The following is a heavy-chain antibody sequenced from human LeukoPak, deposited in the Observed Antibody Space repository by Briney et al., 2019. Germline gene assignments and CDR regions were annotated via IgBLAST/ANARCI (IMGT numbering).Heavy chain of an antibody. D-gene: IGHD6-19*01. CDR1: GFSFDTYG. Sequence: GGSLRLSCAASGFSFDTYGMHWVRQAPGKGLEWVAVISYDGSNKFYADSVKGRFTISRDNSDNTLSLQMDSLRPVDTAVYYCAKVQYNSGWYGYFDYWGQGTLVTVSS. CDR2: ISYDGSNK. V-gene: IGHV3-30*18. CDR3: AKVQYNSGWYGYFDY. J-gene: IGHJ4*02.